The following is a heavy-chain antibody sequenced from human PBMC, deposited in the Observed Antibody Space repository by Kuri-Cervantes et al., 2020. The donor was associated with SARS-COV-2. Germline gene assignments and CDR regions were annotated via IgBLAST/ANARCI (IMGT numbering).Heavy chain of an antibody. CDR3: ARDSEGKYDLWSGYQYYYFYGMDV. D-gene: IGHD3/OR15-3a*01. CDR2: ISSSSSYI. J-gene: IGHJ6*02. V-gene: IGHV3-21*01. CDR1: GFSFSTYS. Sequence: GGSLRLSCAASGFSFSTYSINWVRQAPGKGLEWVASISSSSSYIYYADSLRGRFTISRDNAKNSLYLQMSSLRAEDTAVYYCARDSEGKYDLWSGYQYYYFYGMDVWGQGTAVTVSS.